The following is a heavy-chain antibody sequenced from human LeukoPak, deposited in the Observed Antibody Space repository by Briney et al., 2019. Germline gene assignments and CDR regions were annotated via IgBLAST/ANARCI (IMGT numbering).Heavy chain of an antibody. CDR1: GFTFSRYA. CDR3: AKDPDWLDDH. V-gene: IGHV3-23*01. Sequence: GGSLRLSCAASGFTFSRYAMTWVRQAPGKGLDWVSSISAGGASTYYADSVKGRFTISRDNSKNTLYLQVNSLRAEDTAVYYCAKDPDWLDDHWGQGTLVTVSS. CDR2: ISAGGAST. J-gene: IGHJ4*02. D-gene: IGHD6-19*01.